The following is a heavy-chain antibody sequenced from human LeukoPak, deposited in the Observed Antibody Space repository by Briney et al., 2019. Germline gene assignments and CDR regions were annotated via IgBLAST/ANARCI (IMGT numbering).Heavy chain of an antibody. CDR1: GGSFSGYY. J-gene: IGHJ4*02. CDR3: ARLGAHHMVRGVIIKDY. CDR2: INHSGST. V-gene: IGHV4-34*01. D-gene: IGHD3-10*01. Sequence: SETLSLTCAVYGGSFSGYYWSWIRQPPGKGLEWIGEINHSGSTNYNPSLKSRVTISVDTSKNQFSLKLSSVTAADTAVYYCARLGAHHMVRGVIIKDYWGQGTLVTVSS.